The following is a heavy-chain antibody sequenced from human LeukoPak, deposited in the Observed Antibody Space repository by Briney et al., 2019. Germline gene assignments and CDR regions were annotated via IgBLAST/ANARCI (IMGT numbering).Heavy chain of an antibody. V-gene: IGHV3-7*01. CDR3: ARDRTAYCSGGSCYYYGMDV. CDR2: IKQDGSEK. Sequence: GGSLRLSCAASGFTFSSYWMSWVRQASGKGLEWVANIKQDGSEKYYVDSVKGRFTISRDNAKNSLYLQMNSLRAEDTAVYYCARDRTAYCSGGSCYYYGMDVWGRGTTVTVSS. D-gene: IGHD2-15*01. J-gene: IGHJ6*02. CDR1: GFTFSSYW.